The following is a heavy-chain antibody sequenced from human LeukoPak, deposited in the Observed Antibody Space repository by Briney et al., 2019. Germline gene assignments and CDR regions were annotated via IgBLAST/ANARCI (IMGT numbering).Heavy chain of an antibody. Sequence: GGSLRLSCAASGFPSSGYALNWVRQAPGKGLEWVSAISGSGGTIFYADSVKGRFTISRDHSKNTLYLQMNSLRAEDTAVYYCAKVLGSRIAVSDPFDYWGQGTLVTVSS. J-gene: IGHJ4*02. CDR3: AKVLGSRIAVSDPFDY. CDR2: ISGSGGTI. V-gene: IGHV3-23*01. D-gene: IGHD2-21*01. CDR1: GFPSSGYA.